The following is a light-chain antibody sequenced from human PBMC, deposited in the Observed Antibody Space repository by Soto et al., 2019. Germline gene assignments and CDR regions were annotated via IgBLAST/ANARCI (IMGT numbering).Light chain of an antibody. Sequence: ILLTQSPGTLSLSQGERATISCRASQSVSNNYLAWYQQKPGQAPRLLIYGASNRATGIPDRFSGSGSGTDFTLTISRLEPEEFAVYYCQQYGSSGTFGQGAKVDI. V-gene: IGKV3-20*01. CDR2: GAS. CDR1: QSVSNNY. CDR3: QQYGSSGT. J-gene: IGKJ1*01.